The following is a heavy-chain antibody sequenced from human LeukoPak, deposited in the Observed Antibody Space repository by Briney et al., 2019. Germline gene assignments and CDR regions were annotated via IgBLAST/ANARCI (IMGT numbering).Heavy chain of an antibody. D-gene: IGHD6-6*01. J-gene: IGHJ5*02. CDR2: ISYSGST. V-gene: IGHV4-39*01. CDR3: ARGLDHNIAARPPRGWFDP. Sequence: PSETLSLTCDVSGVSISSSNHYWGWIRQPPGKGLEWIGSISYSGSTYYNPSLKSRVTISVDTSKNQFSLKLSSVTAADTAVYYCARGLDHNIAARPPRGWFDPWGQGTLVTVSS. CDR1: GVSISSSNHY.